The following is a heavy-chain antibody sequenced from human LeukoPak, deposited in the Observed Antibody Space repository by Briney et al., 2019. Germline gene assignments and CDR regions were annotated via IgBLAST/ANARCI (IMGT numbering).Heavy chain of an antibody. J-gene: IGHJ3*01. CDR3: ARVAGNSGAFDL. D-gene: IGHD4-23*01. V-gene: IGHV1-2*02. Sequence: ASVKVSCKASGYTFTGYYMHWVRQAPGQGLEWMGWINPNSGGTNYAQMFQGRVTMTRDTSISTAYMELSRLRSDDTAVYYCARVAGNSGAFDLLGQGTMVTVSS. CDR1: GYTFTGYY. CDR2: INPNSGGT.